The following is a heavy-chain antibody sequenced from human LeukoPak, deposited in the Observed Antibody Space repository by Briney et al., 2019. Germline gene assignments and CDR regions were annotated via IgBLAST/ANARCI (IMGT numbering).Heavy chain of an antibody. J-gene: IGHJ1*01. CDR3: AKDRSGSTAEYFQD. CDR1: GFTFSSYA. CDR2: ISGSGYST. V-gene: IGHV3-23*01. D-gene: IGHD3-10*01. Sequence: GGSLRLSCAASGFTFSSYAMSWVRHAPGKGLEWVSVISGSGYSTYYADSVKGRFTISRDNSKNTLYLQMNSLRAEDTAVYYCAKDRSGSTAEYFQDWGQGTLVTVSS.